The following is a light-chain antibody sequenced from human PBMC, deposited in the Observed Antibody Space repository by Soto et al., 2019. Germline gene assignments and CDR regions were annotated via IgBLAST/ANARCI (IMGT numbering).Light chain of an antibody. CDR2: KAS. J-gene: IGKJ2*01. CDR3: QQYNSLYP. CDR1: QRTIGW. V-gene: IGKV1-5*03. Sequence: SQMTQSPYTLSAFVGDRVTITCRASQRTIGWLAWYQQKTGKAPKLLIYKASSLESGVPSRFSGSGSETEFTLTISSLQPDDSATYYCQQYNSLYPFGQGTKVDI.